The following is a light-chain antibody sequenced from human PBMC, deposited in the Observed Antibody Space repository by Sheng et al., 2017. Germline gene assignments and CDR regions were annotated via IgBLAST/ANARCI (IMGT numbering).Light chain of an antibody. CDR3: QSADSSGTYPLV. CDR1: ALPNQH. V-gene: IGLV3-25*03. J-gene: IGLJ1*01. Sequence: SYELTQPPSVSVSPGQTARITCSGDALPNQHVYWYQQKPGQAPVLVMYKDTERPSGIPERFSGSSSGTTVTLTISGVQAEDEADYFCQSADSSGTYPLVFGTG. CDR2: KDT.